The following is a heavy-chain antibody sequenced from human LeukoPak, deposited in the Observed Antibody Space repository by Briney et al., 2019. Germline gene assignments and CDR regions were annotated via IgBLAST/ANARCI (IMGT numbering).Heavy chain of an antibody. CDR2: IYYSEST. J-gene: IGHJ2*01. CDR3: ARDHDSSSYMYFDL. Sequence: ASETLSLTCTVSGGSISSGDYYWSWIRQPPGKGLEWIGYIYYSESTYYNPSLKSRVTISVDTSKNQFSLKLSSVTAADTAVYYCARDHDSSSYMYFDLWGRGTLVTVSS. D-gene: IGHD3-22*01. CDR1: GGSISSGDYY. V-gene: IGHV4-30-4*01.